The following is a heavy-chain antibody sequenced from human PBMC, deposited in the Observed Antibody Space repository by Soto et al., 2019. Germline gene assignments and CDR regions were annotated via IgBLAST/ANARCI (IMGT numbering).Heavy chain of an antibody. D-gene: IGHD2-15*01. CDR2: ISYDGSNK. J-gene: IGHJ4*02. CDR1: GFTFSSYA. V-gene: IGHV3-30-3*01. CDR3: ARDLWGVVVAATPH. Sequence: GGSLRLSCAASGFTFSSYAMHWVRQAPGKGLEWVAVISYDGSNKYYADSVKGRFTISRDNSKNTLYLQMNSLRAEDTAVYYCARDLWGVVVAATPHWGQGXLVTVYS.